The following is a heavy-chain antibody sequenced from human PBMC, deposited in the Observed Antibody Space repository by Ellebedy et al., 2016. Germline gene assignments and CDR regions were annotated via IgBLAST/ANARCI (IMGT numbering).Heavy chain of an antibody. CDR2: IWYDGSNK. V-gene: IGHV3-33*08. J-gene: IGHJ6*02. Sequence: GESLKISXAASGFTFSSYGMHWVRQAPGKGLEWVAVIWYDGSNKYYADSVKGRFTISRDNSKNTLYLQMNSLRAEDTAVYYCARDRRRSGSYLYYYGMDVWGQGTTVTVSS. CDR1: GFTFSSYG. D-gene: IGHD1-26*01. CDR3: ARDRRRSGSYLYYYGMDV.